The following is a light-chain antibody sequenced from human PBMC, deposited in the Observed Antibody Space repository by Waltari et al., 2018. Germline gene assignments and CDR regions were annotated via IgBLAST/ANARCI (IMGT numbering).Light chain of an antibody. V-gene: IGKV1-33*01. J-gene: IGKJ2*03. CDR2: RTS. CDR1: QGISNW. Sequence: DIQMTHSPSSLSASVVKRLTITCRASQGISNWLAWYQQKPGKAPKLLIYRTSNLQTGVPSRFSGSGSGTDFTLTINSLQPEDIATYYCQQHDNSPPYSFGQGTKVDIK. CDR3: QQHDNSPPYS.